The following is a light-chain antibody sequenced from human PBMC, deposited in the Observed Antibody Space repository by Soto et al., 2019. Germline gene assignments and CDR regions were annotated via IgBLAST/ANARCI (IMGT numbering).Light chain of an antibody. V-gene: IGKV3-20*01. CDR2: GAS. CDR1: QRVSSNY. J-gene: IGKJ3*01. Sequence: EIVLTQSPGTLSLSPGERATLSCRASQRVSSNYLAWYQQKPGQAPRLLIFGASSRATGIPDRFSGSGSGTDFTLTSSRLEPEDIAVYYCQQYGGSSTFGPGTKVDIK. CDR3: QQYGGSST.